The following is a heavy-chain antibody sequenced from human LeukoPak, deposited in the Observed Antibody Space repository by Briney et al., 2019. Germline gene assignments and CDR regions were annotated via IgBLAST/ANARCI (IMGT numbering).Heavy chain of an antibody. V-gene: IGHV1-58*01. D-gene: IGHD3-22*01. J-gene: IGHJ4*02. CDR3: AASPDYYDSSGYSYHFDY. CDR2: IVVGSGNT. CDR1: GFTFTSSA. Sequence: SVKVSCKASGFTFTSSAVQWVRQARGQRLEWIGWIVVGSGNTNYAQKFQERVTITRDMSTSTAYMELSSLRSEDTAVYYCAASPDYYDSSGYSYHFDYWGQGTLVTVSS.